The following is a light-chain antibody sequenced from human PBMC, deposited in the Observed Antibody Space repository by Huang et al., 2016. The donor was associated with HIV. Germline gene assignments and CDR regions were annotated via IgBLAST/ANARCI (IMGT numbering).Light chain of an antibody. CDR3: QQSYDTPT. CDR1: KSISSY. CDR2: SAS. V-gene: IGKV1-39*01. J-gene: IGKJ1*01. Sequence: DIQMTQSPSSLSASVGDRVTITCRASKSISSYLIWYQQKPGKAPKLLIYSASTLQSGVPSRFSGSGSGTDFTLTINSLQPEDFATYYCQQSYDTPTFGQGTKVEIK.